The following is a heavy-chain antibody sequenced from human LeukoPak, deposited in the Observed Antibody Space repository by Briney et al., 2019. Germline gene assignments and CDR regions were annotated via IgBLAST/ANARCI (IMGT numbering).Heavy chain of an antibody. V-gene: IGHV5-51*01. CDR2: LLPRDFDT. D-gene: IGHD6-6*01. CDR3: ARRSSIATRLFDF. J-gene: IGHJ4*02. Sequence: GGPLEISCQRPGYSFTSYLIGWVRQMPGKGLEWMGLLLPRDFDTKYLPSFQGQVTTSHDNTITTTHLHWCSLKASGTAIYCCARRSSIATRLFDFWAQGTLVTVSS. CDR1: GYSFTSYL.